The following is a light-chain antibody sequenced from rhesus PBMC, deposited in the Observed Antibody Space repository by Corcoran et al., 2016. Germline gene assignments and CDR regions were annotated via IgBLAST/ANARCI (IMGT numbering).Light chain of an antibody. Sequence: DIQMTQSPSSLSASVGDTVTITCRASQGISSYLNWFQQKPGKAPKLLIYAATTLQSGCPSRCSGSGSGTDFTLTISSLQPEDFATYYCQQYKSYPRTFGQGTKVEIK. CDR1: QGISSY. J-gene: IGKJ1*01. CDR3: QQYKSYPRT. V-gene: IGKV1-28*02. CDR2: AAT.